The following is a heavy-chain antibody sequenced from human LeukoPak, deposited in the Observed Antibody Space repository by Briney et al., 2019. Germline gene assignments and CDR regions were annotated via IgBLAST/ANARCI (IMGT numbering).Heavy chain of an antibody. CDR2: ISGSDGST. V-gene: IGHV3-23*01. J-gene: IGHJ4*02. D-gene: IGHD2-15*01. Sequence: GGSLRLSCSASGFTFSNYAMSWVRQAPGKGLEWVSTISGSDGSTYYADSVKGRFTISRDNSKNTLYLQMNSLRVEDTAIYYCAKGRGYCTGGSCYSDYWGQGTLVTVSS. CDR1: GFTFSNYA. CDR3: AKGRGYCTGGSCYSDY.